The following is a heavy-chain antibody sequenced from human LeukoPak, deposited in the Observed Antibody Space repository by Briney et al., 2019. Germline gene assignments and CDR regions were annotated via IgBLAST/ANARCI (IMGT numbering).Heavy chain of an antibody. V-gene: IGHV4-59*01. J-gene: IGHJ4*02. CDR2: IYYSGST. CDR1: GGSISSYY. CDR3: ARWIRSSTSGLFDY. Sequence: PSETLSLTCTVSGGSISSYYWSWIRQPPGKGLEWIGYIYYSGSTNYNPSLKSRVTIPVDTSKNQFSLKLSSVTAADTAVYYCARWIRSSTSGLFDYWGQGTLVTVSS. D-gene: IGHD2-2*01.